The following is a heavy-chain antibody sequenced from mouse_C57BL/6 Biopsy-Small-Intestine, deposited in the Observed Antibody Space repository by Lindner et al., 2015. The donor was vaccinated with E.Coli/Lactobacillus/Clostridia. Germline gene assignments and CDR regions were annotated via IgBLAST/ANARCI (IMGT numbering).Heavy chain of an antibody. CDR2: IDPSDSYT. J-gene: IGHJ1*03. D-gene: IGHD2-1*01. CDR3: ARIGNYGYFDV. Sequence: MQLQESGAELVRPGTSVKLSCKASGYTFTNYWMHWVKQRPGQGLEWIGIIDPSDSYTNYNQKFKGKATLTVDTSSSTAYMQLSSLTSGDSAVYYCARIGNYGYFDVWGTGTTVTVSS. CDR1: GYTFTNYW. V-gene: IGHV1-59*01.